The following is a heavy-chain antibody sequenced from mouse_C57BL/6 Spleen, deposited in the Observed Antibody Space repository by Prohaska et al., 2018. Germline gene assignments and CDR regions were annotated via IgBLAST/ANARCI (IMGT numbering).Heavy chain of an antibody. CDR3: MRYGNYWYFDV. CDR1: GFTFSGFW. J-gene: IGHJ1*03. V-gene: IGHV11-2*01. D-gene: IGHD2-1*01. CDR2: INSDGSAI. Sequence: EVQLLETGGGLVQPGGSRGLSCEGSGFTFSGFWMSWVRQTPGKTLEWIGDINSDGSAINYAPPIKDRFTIFRDNDKSTLYLQMSNVRSEDTATYFCMRYGNYWYFDVWGTGTTVTVSS.